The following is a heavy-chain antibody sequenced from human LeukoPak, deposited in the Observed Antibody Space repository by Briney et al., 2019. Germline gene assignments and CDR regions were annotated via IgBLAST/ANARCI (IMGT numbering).Heavy chain of an antibody. J-gene: IGHJ6*03. D-gene: IGHD6-13*01. CDR1: GFTFSSYA. CDR3: ARGKQQLLPFYYYYMDV. V-gene: IGHV3-23*01. Sequence: PGGSLRLSCAASGFTFSSYAMSWVRQAPGKGLEWVSAISGSGGSTYYADSVKGRFTISRDNSKNTLYLQMNSLRAEDTAVYYCARGKQQLLPFYYYYMDVWGKGTTVTVSS. CDR2: ISGSGGST.